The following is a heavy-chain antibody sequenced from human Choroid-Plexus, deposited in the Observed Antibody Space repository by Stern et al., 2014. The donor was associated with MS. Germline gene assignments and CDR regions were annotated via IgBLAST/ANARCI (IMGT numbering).Heavy chain of an antibody. D-gene: IGHD2/OR15-2a*01. V-gene: IGHV3-30*18. CDR3: AKDRQYLTYFFDH. J-gene: IGHJ5*02. CDR2: VSYDGSNK. CDR1: GFTFGSCA. Sequence: AQLAESGGGVVQPGRPLRLSCGAYGFTFGSCAMHWVRQAPGKGPEWVAGVSYDGSNKYYADSVKGRFTISRDNSQTTLYMQISSLRPEDTAVYYCAKDRQYLTYFFDHWGQGSLVTVSS.